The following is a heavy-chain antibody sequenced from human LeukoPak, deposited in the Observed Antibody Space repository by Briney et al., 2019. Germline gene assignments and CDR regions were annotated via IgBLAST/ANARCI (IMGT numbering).Heavy chain of an antibody. V-gene: IGHV4-59*08. D-gene: IGHD5-24*01. CDR1: GDSIGNYF. J-gene: IGHJ5*02. CDR3: ARRRVEMAPTSEGNWFDP. Sequence: SETLSLTCTVSGDSIGNYFWSWIRQPPGRGLEWIGSIHYRGNTNYNPSLKSRVTISVDTSKNLFSLNLSSVTAADTAVYRCARRRVEMAPTSEGNWFDPWGQGTLVTVSS. CDR2: IHYRGNT.